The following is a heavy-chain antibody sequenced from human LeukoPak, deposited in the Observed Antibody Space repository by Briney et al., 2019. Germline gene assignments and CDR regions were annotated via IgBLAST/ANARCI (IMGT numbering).Heavy chain of an antibody. Sequence: PGGSLRLSCAASGFTFSSYWMSWVRQAPGKGLEWVANLKQDGGDKYYVDSVKGRFAISRDNAKNSLYLQMNSLRAEDTAVYYCETDLYPYYYGTGSYYNNCGEGTLVTVSS. CDR2: LKQDGGDK. CDR3: ETDLYPYYYGTGSYYNN. V-gene: IGHV3-7*01. J-gene: IGHJ4*02. D-gene: IGHD3-10*01. CDR1: GFTFSSYW.